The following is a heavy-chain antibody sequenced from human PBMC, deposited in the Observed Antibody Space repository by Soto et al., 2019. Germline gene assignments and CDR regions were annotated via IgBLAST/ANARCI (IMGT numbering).Heavy chain of an antibody. CDR1: GFSFTSYW. CDR3: ARSVDKESYYYGMDV. D-gene: IGHD5-12*01. CDR2: IYPGDSDT. V-gene: IGHV5-51*01. J-gene: IGHJ6*02. Sequence: GESLKISCKSSGFSFTSYWIGWVRQMPGKGLEWMGIIYPGDSDTRYSPSFQGQVTISADKSISTAYLQWSSLKASDTAMYYCARSVDKESYYYGMDVWGQGTTVTVSS.